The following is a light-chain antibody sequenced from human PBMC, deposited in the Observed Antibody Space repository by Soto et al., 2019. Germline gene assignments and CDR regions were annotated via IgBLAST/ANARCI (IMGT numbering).Light chain of an antibody. CDR2: DDS. V-gene: IGKV1-5*01. J-gene: IGKJ3*01. Sequence: IQITQSPSTLSASVGDRVTITCRASRTITGWLAWYQQKPGKAPKLLIFDDSNLESGVPSRFSGSGSGTEFTITISSLQPDDFATYYCQQYNSYSFGPGTKVDIK. CDR1: RTITGW. CDR3: QQYNSYS.